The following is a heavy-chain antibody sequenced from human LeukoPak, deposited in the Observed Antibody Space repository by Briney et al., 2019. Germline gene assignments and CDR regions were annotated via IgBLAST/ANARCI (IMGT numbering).Heavy chain of an antibody. CDR1: GGSISSYY. D-gene: IGHD6-19*01. J-gene: IGHJ4*02. CDR3: ARHRVVGTFLIDY. Sequence: SETLSLTCTVSGGSISSYYWSCIRQPPGKGLEWIGYIYYSGNTNYNPSLKSRVTISVDTSKNQFSLKLSSVTAADTAVYYCARHRVVGTFLIDYWGQGTLVTVSS. CDR2: IYYSGNT. V-gene: IGHV4-59*08.